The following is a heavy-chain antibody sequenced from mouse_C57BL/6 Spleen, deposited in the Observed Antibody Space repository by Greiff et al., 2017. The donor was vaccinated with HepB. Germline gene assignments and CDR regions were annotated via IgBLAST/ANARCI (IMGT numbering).Heavy chain of an antibody. J-gene: IGHJ3*01. Sequence: VQLVESGAELAKPGASVKLSCKASGYTFTSYWMHWVKQRPGQGLEWIGYINPSGGYTKYNKKFKDQATLTADKSSSTAYMQLSSLKYEDSAVYYCARNDYERAWFAYWGQGTLVTVSA. CDR3: ARNDYERAWFAY. CDR2: INPSGGYT. V-gene: IGHV1-7*01. D-gene: IGHD2-4*01. CDR1: GYTFTSYW.